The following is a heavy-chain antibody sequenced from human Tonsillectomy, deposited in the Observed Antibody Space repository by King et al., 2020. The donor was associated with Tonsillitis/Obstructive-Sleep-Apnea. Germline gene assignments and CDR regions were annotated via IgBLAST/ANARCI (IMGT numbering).Heavy chain of an antibody. CDR1: GFTFSDYS. Sequence: QLVQSGGGLIQPGGSLRLSCAASGFTFSDYSMNWVRQAPGKGLEWVSYISSSSSAIYYADSVKGRFTISRDKAKNSLLLQMNSPRDEDTAVYYCARGLDYWGQGTLVTVSS. J-gene: IGHJ4*02. V-gene: IGHV3-48*02. CDR2: ISSSSSAI. CDR3: ARGLDY.